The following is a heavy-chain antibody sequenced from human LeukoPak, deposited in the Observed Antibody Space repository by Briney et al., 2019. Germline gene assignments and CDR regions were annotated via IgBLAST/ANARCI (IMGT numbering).Heavy chain of an antibody. J-gene: IGHJ4*02. CDR3: AKDPSGRYYFDY. V-gene: IGHV3-23*01. Sequence: GGSLRLSCAASGFTFSSYAVSWVRQAPGKGLEWVSAISGGGGSTYYADSVKGRFTISRDNSKNTLYLHMNSLRAEDTAVYYCAKDPSGRYYFDYWGQGTLVSVSS. CDR2: ISGGGGST. D-gene: IGHD6-19*01. CDR1: GFTFSSYA.